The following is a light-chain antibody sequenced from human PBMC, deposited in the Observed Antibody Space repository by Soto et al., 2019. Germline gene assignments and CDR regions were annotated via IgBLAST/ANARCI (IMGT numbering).Light chain of an antibody. Sequence: ETVLTQSPGTLSLSPGERATLSCRASQTIRSNYLAWYRQTPGQAPRLLIYGASNRATGITDRFSGSGSGTDVTLIISRLEPEDFAMYYCQQYGSSPWTFSQGTKVEIK. CDR3: QQYGSSPWT. CDR1: QTIRSNY. V-gene: IGKV3-20*01. CDR2: GAS. J-gene: IGKJ1*01.